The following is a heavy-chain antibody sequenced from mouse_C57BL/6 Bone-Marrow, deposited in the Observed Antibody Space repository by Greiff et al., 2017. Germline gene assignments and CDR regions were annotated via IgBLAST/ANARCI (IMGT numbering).Heavy chain of an antibody. CDR1: GFNIKDDY. CDR3: THYYYCAYYFDY. D-gene: IGHD1-1*01. Sequence: EVQLQQSGAELVRPGASVKLSCTASGFNIKDDYMHWVKQRPEQGLEWIGWIDPENGDTEYASKFQGKATITADTSSNTAYLQLSSLTSEDTAVYYCTHYYYCAYYFDYWGQGTTLTVSS. V-gene: IGHV14-4*01. J-gene: IGHJ2*01. CDR2: IDPENGDT.